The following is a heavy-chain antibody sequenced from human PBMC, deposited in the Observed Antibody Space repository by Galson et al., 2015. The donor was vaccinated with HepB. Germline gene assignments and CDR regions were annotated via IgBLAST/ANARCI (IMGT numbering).Heavy chain of an antibody. V-gene: IGHV3-30*04. D-gene: IGHD3-10*01. J-gene: IGHJ4*02. Sequence: SLRLSCAASGFTFSSYAMHWVRQAPGKGLEWVAVISYDGSTKYYADSVKGRFTISRDNSKNTLYLQMNSLRAEDTAVYYCAGITMVRGVSPGDYWGQGTLVTVSS. CDR2: ISYDGSTK. CDR1: GFTFSSYA. CDR3: AGITMVRGVSPGDY.